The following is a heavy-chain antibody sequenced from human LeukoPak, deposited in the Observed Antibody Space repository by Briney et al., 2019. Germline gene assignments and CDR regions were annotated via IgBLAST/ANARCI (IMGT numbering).Heavy chain of an antibody. D-gene: IGHD6-6*01. V-gene: IGHV7-4-1*02. J-gene: IGHJ6*03. CDR3: ARDQSSSWSSYYYMDV. CDR1: GYTFTSYA. Sequence: ASVKVSCKASGYTFTSYAMNWVRQAPGQGLEWMGWINTNTGNPTYAQGFTGRFVFSLDTSVSTAYLQISSLKAEDTAVYYCARDQSSSWSSYYYMDVWGKGTTVTVSS. CDR2: INTNTGNP.